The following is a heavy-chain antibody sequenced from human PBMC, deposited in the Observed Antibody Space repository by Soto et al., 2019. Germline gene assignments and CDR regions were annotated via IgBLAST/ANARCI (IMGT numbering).Heavy chain of an antibody. J-gene: IGHJ4*03. D-gene: IGHD3-3*01. Sequence: PSETLSLTCVVSSYVIESGHYWGWVRQPPGKGLEWVGSIYDSGTTYYNPSPRSRVTISADTSKNQFSLSLTSVTAADTAVYYCARSPQYYTPGSSPFDYWGPGTMVTSPQ. CDR1: SYVIESGHY. CDR2: IYDSGTT. CDR3: ARSPQYYTPGSSPFDY. V-gene: IGHV4-38-2*01.